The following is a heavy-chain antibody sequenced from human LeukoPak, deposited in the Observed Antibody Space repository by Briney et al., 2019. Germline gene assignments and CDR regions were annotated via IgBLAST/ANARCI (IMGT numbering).Heavy chain of an antibody. V-gene: IGHV4-59*12. Sequence: SETLSLTCTVSGGSISSYYWSWLRQPPGKGLEWIGNIYYSGSTYSNPSLKSPVTISVDTSKNQFSLKLSSVTAADTAVYYCARDPGYYYYMDVWGKGTTVTVSS. CDR1: GGSISSYY. J-gene: IGHJ6*03. CDR3: ARDPGYYYYMDV. CDR2: IYYSGST.